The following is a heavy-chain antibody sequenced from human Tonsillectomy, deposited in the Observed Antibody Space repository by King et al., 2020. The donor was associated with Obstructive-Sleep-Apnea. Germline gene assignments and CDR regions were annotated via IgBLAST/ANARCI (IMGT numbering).Heavy chain of an antibody. CDR1: EFTFTNAW. J-gene: IGHJ3*02. V-gene: IGHV3-15*01. CDR2: IKSKTDGGTT. D-gene: IGHD4-17*01. Sequence: VQLVESGGGLVEPGGSLRLSCVASEFTFTNAWMSWVRHAPGKGLEWVGRIKSKTDGGTTDYAAPVKGRFSISRDDSKNTLYLQMNSLKTEDTAVYYCATAMVTTGAFEIWGQGTMVTVSS. CDR3: ATAMVTTGAFEI.